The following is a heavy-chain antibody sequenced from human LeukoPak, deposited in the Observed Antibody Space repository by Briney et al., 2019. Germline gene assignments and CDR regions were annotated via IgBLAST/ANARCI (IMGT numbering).Heavy chain of an antibody. CDR2: ISGSGGST. CDR3: ARGAGYGDYNGALGY. J-gene: IGHJ4*02. D-gene: IGHD4-17*01. V-gene: IGHV3-23*01. Sequence: PGGSLRLSCAASGFTFSSYAMSWVRQAPGKGLEWVSAISGSGGSTYYADSVKGRFTISRDNSKNTLYLQMNSLRAEDTAVYYCARGAGYGDYNGALGYWGQGTLVTVSS. CDR1: GFTFSSYA.